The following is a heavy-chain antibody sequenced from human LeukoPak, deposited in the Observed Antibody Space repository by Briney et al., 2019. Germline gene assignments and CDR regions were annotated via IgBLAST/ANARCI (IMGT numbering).Heavy chain of an antibody. CDR3: ARVGIFGPYFDY. D-gene: IGHD3-3*02. Sequence: GASVKVSCKASGYTFTSYDINWVRQATGQGLEWMGWISAYNGNTNYAQKLQGRVTMTTDTSTSTAYMELRSLRSDDTAVYYCARVGIFGPYFDYWGQGTLVTVSS. V-gene: IGHV1-18*01. J-gene: IGHJ4*02. CDR1: GYTFTSYD. CDR2: ISAYNGNT.